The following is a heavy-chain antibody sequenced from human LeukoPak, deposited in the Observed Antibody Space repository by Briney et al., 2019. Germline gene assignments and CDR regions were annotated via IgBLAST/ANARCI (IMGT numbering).Heavy chain of an antibody. D-gene: IGHD2-2*02. CDR2: IYYSGST. J-gene: IGHJ6*03. CDR1: GGSISSGGYY. Sequence: SETLSLTCTVSGGSISSGGYYWSWIRQHPGKGLEWIGYIYYSGSTYYNPSLKSRVTISVDTSKNQFSLKLSSVTAADTAVYYCARIRDCSSTSCYTSRGHYMDVWGKGTTVTVSS. CDR3: ARIRDCSSTSCYTSRGHYMDV. V-gene: IGHV4-31*03.